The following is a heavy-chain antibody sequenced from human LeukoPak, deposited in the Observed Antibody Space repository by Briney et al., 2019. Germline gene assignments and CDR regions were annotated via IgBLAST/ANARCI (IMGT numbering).Heavy chain of an antibody. CDR3: AKDRIPDYYDSSGPIDH. Sequence: GGSLRLSCAASGFTFSSYAMSWFRQAPGKGLEWVSAISGSGGSTYYADSVKGRFTISRDNSKNTLYLQMNSLRAEDTAVYYCAKDRIPDYYDSSGPIDHWGQGTLVTVSS. CDR2: ISGSGGST. CDR1: GFTFSSYA. D-gene: IGHD3-22*01. J-gene: IGHJ4*02. V-gene: IGHV3-23*01.